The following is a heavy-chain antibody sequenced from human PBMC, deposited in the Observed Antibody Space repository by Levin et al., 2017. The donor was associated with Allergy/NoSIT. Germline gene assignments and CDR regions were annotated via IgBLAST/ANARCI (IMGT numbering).Heavy chain of an antibody. Sequence: SETLSLTCTISGGSISSYYWSWIRQPPGKGLEWIGYIYYSGSTNYNPSLESRVTISLDTSKNQFSLKLSSVTAADTAVYYCARLDLQFLEAFDIWGQGTMVTVSS. D-gene: IGHD4-11*01. CDR3: ARLDLQFLEAFDI. J-gene: IGHJ3*02. CDR2: IYYSGST. CDR1: GGSISSYY. V-gene: IGHV4-59*08.